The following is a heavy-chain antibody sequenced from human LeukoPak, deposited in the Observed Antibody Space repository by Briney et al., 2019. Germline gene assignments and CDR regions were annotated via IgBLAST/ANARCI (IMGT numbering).Heavy chain of an antibody. V-gene: IGHV4-59*08. Sequence: SETLSLTCTVSGGSISSYYWSWIRQPPVKGLEWIGYIYYSGSTNYNPSLKSRVTISVDTSKNQFSLKLSSVTAADTAVYYCARHAGTYGMDVWGQGTTVTVSS. CDR3: ARHAGTYGMDV. J-gene: IGHJ6*02. CDR1: GGSISSYY. CDR2: IYYSGST.